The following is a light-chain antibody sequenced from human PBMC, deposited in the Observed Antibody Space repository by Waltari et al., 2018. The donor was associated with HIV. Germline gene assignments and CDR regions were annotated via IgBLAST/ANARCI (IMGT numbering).Light chain of an antibody. CDR3: SSYAGSYTWL. Sequence: QSALTQPRSVSGSPGQSVTISCTGTSNDVGGYQYVSWYQKPPGKAPKLIIFDVTQRPSGFPDRVSGSKSGNTASLTIAGLQAADEADFYCSSYAGSYTWLFGGGTKVTVL. CDR2: DVT. J-gene: IGLJ3*02. CDR1: SNDVGGYQY. V-gene: IGLV2-11*01.